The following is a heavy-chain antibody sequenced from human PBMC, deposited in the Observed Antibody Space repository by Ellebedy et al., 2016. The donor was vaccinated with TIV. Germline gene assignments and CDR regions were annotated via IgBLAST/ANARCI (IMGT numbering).Heavy chain of an antibody. CDR3: TTDHPMVRGSN. D-gene: IGHD3-10*01. J-gene: IGHJ4*02. V-gene: IGHV3-15*01. CDR2: IKSKTDGGTT. CDR1: GFTFSDHY. Sequence: GESLKISCAASGFTFSDHYMDWVRQAPGKGLEWVGRIKSKTDGGTTDYAAPVKGRFTISRDDSKNTLYLQMNSLKTEDTAVYYCTTDHPMVRGSNWGQGTLVTVSS.